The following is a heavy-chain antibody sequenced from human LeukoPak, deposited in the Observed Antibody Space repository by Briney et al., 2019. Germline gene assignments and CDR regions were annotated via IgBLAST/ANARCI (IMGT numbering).Heavy chain of an antibody. Sequence: SETLSLTCTVSGGSISSGSYYWSWIRQPAGKGLEWIGRIYTSGSTNYNPSLKSRVTISVDTSKNQFSLKLSSVTAADTAVYYCARESITIFGFGSIEYRLDPWGQGTLVTVSS. CDR3: ARESITIFGFGSIEYRLDP. CDR2: IYTSGST. V-gene: IGHV4-61*02. CDR1: GGSISSGSYY. J-gene: IGHJ5*02. D-gene: IGHD3-3*01.